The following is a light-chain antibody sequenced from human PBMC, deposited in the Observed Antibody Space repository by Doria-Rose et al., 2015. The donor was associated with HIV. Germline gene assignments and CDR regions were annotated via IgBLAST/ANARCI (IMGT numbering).Light chain of an antibody. CDR1: QSFSSTY. CDR3: HQYGTSWT. V-gene: IGKV3-20*01. J-gene: IGKJ1*01. Sequence: TQSPGTLSLSPGERATLSCRASQSFSSTYLAWYQQKPGRTPSLVIYDGSTRATGIPDRFSASGSGTDFTLTINRLEPEDFALYYCHQYGTSWTFGQGTKVEI. CDR2: DGS.